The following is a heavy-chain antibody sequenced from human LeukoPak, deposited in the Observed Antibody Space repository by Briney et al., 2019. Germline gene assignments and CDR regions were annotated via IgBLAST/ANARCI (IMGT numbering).Heavy chain of an antibody. CDR3: ARDSITIPFDY. CDR2: IHYSGST. V-gene: IGHV4-61*08. Sequence: SQTLSLTCTVSGGSISSGDYYWSWIRQPPGKGLEWIGYIHYSGSTNYNPSLKSRVTISVDTSKNQFSLKLSSVTAADTAVYYCARDSITIPFDYWGQGTLVTVSS. CDR1: GGSISSGDYY. D-gene: IGHD3-3*01. J-gene: IGHJ4*02.